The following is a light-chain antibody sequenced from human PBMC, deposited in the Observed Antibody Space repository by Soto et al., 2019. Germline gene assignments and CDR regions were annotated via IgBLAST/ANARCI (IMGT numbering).Light chain of an antibody. CDR3: CSYARSSTYV. J-gene: IGLJ1*01. CDR2: EGS. CDR1: SGDVGSYNL. V-gene: IGLV2-23*01. Sequence: QSALTQPASVYGSPGQSITISCTGTSGDVGSYNLVSWYQHHPGKAPKLMIYEGSKRPSGVSNRFSGSKSGSTASLTISGLQAEDEADYYCCSYARSSTYVFGTGTKVTVL.